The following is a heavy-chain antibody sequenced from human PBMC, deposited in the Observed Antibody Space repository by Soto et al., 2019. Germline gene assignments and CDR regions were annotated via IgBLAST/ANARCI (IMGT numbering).Heavy chain of an antibody. J-gene: IGHJ6*02. V-gene: IGHV3-23*01. CDR3: AKTQSCSSANCYHLPIGHYYYSGMDV. CDR2: ITGSGGST. Sequence: PGGSLRLSCAASGFTFSSFAMIWVRQAPGKGLEWVSVITGSGGSTHYADSVKGRFTVSRENSKNTLYLQMNSLRVEDTAVYYCAKTQSCSSANCYHLPIGHYYYSGMDVWGQGTTVTVSS. D-gene: IGHD2-2*01. CDR1: GFTFSSFA.